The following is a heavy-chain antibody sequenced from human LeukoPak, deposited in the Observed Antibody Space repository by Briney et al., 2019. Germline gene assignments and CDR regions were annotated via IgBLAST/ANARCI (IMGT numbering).Heavy chain of an antibody. Sequence: SETLSLTCAVYGGSFSGYYWSWIRQPPGKGLEWIGEINRSGSTNYNPSLKSRVTISVDTSKNQFSLKLSSVTAADTAVYYCARGRYYYDSSGYYWWGQGTLVTVSS. J-gene: IGHJ4*02. V-gene: IGHV4-34*01. CDR3: ARGRYYYDSSGYYW. CDR1: GGSFSGYY. CDR2: INRSGST. D-gene: IGHD3-22*01.